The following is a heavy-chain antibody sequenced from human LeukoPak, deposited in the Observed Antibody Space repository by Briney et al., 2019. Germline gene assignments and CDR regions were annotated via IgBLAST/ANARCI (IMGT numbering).Heavy chain of an antibody. CDR2: ISSSGTTI. Sequence: GGSLRLSCAASGFTFSDNYMSWIRQAPGKGLEWVSYISSSGTTISYTDSVKGRFTISRDNAKNSLYLQMNSLRAEDTAVYYCARDYRSTFDYWGQGTLVTVSS. CDR3: ARDYRSTFDY. CDR1: GFTFSDNY. V-gene: IGHV3-11*01. J-gene: IGHJ4*02. D-gene: IGHD1-26*01.